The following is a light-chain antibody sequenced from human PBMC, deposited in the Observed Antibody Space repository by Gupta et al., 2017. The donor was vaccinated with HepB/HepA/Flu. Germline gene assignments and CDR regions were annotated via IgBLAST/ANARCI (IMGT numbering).Light chain of an antibody. V-gene: IGLV2-23*02. J-gene: IGLJ3*02. CDR3: CAYGGIVSIWV. CDR1: SSDIGTYDL. Sequence: QSALTQPASVSGSPGQSITISCTGTSSDIGTYDLVSWYQQHPGKAPKLMMDDVTKRPSGVSNRFSGSKSGNTASLTISGLQAEDEADYYCCAYGGIVSIWVFGGGTKLTVL. CDR2: DVT.